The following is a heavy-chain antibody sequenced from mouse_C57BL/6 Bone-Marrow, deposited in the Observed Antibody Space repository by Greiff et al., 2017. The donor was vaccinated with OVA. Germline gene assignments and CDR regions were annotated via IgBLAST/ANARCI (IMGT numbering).Heavy chain of an antibody. CDR1: GYTFTSYG. Sequence: VKLMESGAELARPGASVKLSCKASGYTFTSYGISWVKQRTGQGLEWIGEIYPRSGNTYYNEKFKGKATLTADKSSSTAYMELRSLTSEDSAVYFCARGPYYYGSSWYFDVWGTGTTVTVSS. J-gene: IGHJ1*03. V-gene: IGHV1-81*01. CDR2: IYPRSGNT. D-gene: IGHD1-1*01. CDR3: ARGPYYYGSSWYFDV.